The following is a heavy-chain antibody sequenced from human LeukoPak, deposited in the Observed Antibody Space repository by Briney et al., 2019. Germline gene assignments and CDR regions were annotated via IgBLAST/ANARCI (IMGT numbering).Heavy chain of an antibody. V-gene: IGHV3-48*04. CDR1: GFTFNTYS. J-gene: IGHJ4*02. D-gene: IGHD3-22*01. CDR3: ARVTMTLGFDY. Sequence: PGGSLRLSCAASGFTFNTYSMNWVRQAPGKGLEWVSYISSSSGTIYYADSVRGRFTISRDNAKNSLYLQMNSLRVEDTAVYYCARVTMTLGFDYWGQGTLVTVSS. CDR2: ISSSSGTI.